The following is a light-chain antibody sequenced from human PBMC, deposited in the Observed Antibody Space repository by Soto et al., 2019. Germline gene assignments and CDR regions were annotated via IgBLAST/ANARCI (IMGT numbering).Light chain of an antibody. J-gene: IGKJ4*01. CDR1: QNISSY. CDR2: TAS. CDR3: QQSYKTPLT. Sequence: DIQMTQPPSSLSASVGGRVTITCRASQNISSYLNWYQQKPGHPTKLLIYTASSLQSGVPSRFSGSGSGTDFTLTISSLQPEDFATYYCQQSYKTPLTFGGGTKVDIK. V-gene: IGKV1-39*01.